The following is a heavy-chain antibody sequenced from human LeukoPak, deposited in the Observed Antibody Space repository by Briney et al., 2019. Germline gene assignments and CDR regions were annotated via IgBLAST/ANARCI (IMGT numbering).Heavy chain of an antibody. V-gene: IGHV1-2*02. CDR3: ARVYLGVYYYGSSGYSHLDY. J-gene: IGHJ4*02. CDR2: INPNSGGT. CDR1: GYTFTDYY. Sequence: ASVKVSCKASGYTFTDYYMHWVRQAPGQGLEWMGWINPNSGGTNYAQRFQGRVTMTRDTSISTAYMELCRLRSDDTAVYYCARVYLGVYYYGSSGYSHLDYWGQGTLVTVSS. D-gene: IGHD3-22*01.